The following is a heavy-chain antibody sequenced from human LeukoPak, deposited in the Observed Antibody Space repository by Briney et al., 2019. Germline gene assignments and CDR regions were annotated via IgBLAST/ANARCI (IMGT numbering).Heavy chain of an antibody. Sequence: PGGSLRLSCAASGFTFSNAWMSWVCQAPGKGLEWVGRIKSKTDGGTTDYAAPVKGRFTISRDDSKNTLYLQMNSLKTEDTAVYYCTTGDILTGYYSLYYYGMDVWGKGTTVTVSS. CDR1: GFTFSNAW. CDR3: TTGDILTGYYSLYYYGMDV. J-gene: IGHJ6*04. CDR2: IKSKTDGGTT. D-gene: IGHD3-9*01. V-gene: IGHV3-15*01.